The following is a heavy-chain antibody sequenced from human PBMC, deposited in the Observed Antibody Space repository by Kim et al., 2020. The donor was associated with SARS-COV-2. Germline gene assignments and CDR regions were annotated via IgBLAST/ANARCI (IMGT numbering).Heavy chain of an antibody. Sequence: GGSLRLSCAASGFTFSSYGMHWVRQAPGKGLEWVAVIWYDGSNKYYADSVKGRFTISRDNSKNTLYLQMNSLRAEDTAVYYCARALGPYDRGAFDIWGQGTMVTVSS. CDR2: IWYDGSNK. D-gene: IGHD3-22*01. V-gene: IGHV3-33*01. J-gene: IGHJ3*02. CDR3: ARALGPYDRGAFDI. CDR1: GFTFSSYG.